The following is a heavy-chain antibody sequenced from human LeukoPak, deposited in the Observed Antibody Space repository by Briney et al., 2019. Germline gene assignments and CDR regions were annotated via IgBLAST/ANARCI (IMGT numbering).Heavy chain of an antibody. CDR3: ARAPNPYSTGWYVFDY. V-gene: IGHV4-39*07. CDR2: IYYSGTS. CDR1: GDSISTSSYF. Sequence: SETLSLTCTVSGDSISTSSYFWGWIHQPPGKRLEWIGSIYYSGTSYSNPSLNSRVTISVDTSKNQFSLKLTSVTAADTAVYYCARAPNPYSTGWYVFDYWGQGTLVTASS. D-gene: IGHD6-19*01. J-gene: IGHJ4*02.